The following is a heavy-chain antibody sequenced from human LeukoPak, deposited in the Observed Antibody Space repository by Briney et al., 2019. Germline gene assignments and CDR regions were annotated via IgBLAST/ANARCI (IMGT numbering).Heavy chain of an antibody. V-gene: IGHV1-3*01. CDR1: GGTFSSYA. J-gene: IGHJ5*02. CDR3: ARVWGSRGWFDP. Sequence: GSVKVSCKASGGTFSSYAISWVRQAPGQGLEWMGWINAGNGNTKYSQKFQGRVTITRDTSASTAYMELSSLRSEDTAVYYCARVWGSRGWFDPWGQGTLVTVSS. CDR2: INAGNGNT. D-gene: IGHD3-16*01.